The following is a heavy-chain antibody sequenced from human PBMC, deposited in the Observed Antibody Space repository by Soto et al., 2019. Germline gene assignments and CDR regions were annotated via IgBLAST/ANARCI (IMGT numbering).Heavy chain of an antibody. Sequence: ASVKVSCKASGYTFTSYGISWVRQAPGQGLEWMGWISAYNGNTNYAQKLQGRVTMTTGTSTSTAYMGLRSLRSDDTAVYYCARDFSEPANNPIAAAAGIAVAGTLRPFDPWGQGTLVTVSS. J-gene: IGHJ5*02. D-gene: IGHD6-19*01. CDR1: GYTFTSYG. CDR3: ARDFSEPANNPIAAAAGIAVAGTLRPFDP. CDR2: ISAYNGNT. V-gene: IGHV1-18*01.